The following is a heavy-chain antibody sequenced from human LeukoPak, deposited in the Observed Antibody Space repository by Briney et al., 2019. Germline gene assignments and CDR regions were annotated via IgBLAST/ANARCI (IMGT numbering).Heavy chain of an antibody. CDR2: LNEDGSTA. Sequence: GGSLRLSCAASGFTFSLYWMHWLRQGPGKGLMWVSRLNEDGSTADYADSVKGRFTMSRDNAKGKVFLEMRGLTVEDTAIYFCVRERIYYSDLAYKERENFDPWGRGTLVTVSS. D-gene: IGHD1-26*01. V-gene: IGHV3-74*01. CDR1: GFTFSLYW. CDR3: VRERIYYSDLAYKERENFDP. J-gene: IGHJ5*02.